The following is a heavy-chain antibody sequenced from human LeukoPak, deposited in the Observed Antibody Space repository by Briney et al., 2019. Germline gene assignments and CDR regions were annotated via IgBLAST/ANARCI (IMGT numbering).Heavy chain of an antibody. V-gene: IGHV3-21*01. CDR3: ARDPGYSNSPYYLDY. D-gene: IGHD5-12*01. J-gene: IGHJ4*02. CDR2: ISSGGTYV. CDR1: GFTFSSYS. Sequence: PGGSLRLSCAASGFTFSSYSMNWVRQAPGKGLEWVSSISSGGTYVDYADSVKGRFTISRDNAKNSLYLQMNSLRAEDTAVFYCARDPGYSNSPYYLDYWGQGTLVTVSS.